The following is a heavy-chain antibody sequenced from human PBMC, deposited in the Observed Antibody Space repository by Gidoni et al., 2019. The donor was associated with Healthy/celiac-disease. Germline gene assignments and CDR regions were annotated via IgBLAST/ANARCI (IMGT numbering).Heavy chain of an antibody. J-gene: IGHJ4*02. V-gene: IGHV1-46*03. Sequence: QVQLVQSGAEVKKHGAAVKVSCKASGYTFTSYYMHWVRQAPGQGLEWMGIINPSGGSTSYAQKFQGRVTMTRDTSTSTVYMELSSLRSEDTAVYYCARDLGQLDFDYWGQGTLVTVSS. D-gene: IGHD1-1*01. CDR1: GYTFTSYY. CDR3: ARDLGQLDFDY. CDR2: INPSGGST.